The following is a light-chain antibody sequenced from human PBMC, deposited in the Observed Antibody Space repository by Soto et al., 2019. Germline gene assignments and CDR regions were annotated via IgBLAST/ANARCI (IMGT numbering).Light chain of an antibody. CDR1: NIGSKS. CDR3: QVWGSRTDHPGV. Sequence: SYVLTQPPSVSVAPGKTARITCGGDNIGSKSVHWFQQKAGQAPVLVIYYESDRPSGIPERFSGSNSGNTATLTISRVEAGDEADYYCQVWGSRTDHPGVFGGGTKLTVL. V-gene: IGLV3-21*04. CDR2: YES. J-gene: IGLJ2*01.